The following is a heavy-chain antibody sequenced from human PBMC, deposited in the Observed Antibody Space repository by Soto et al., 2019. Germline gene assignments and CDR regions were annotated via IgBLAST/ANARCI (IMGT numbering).Heavy chain of an antibody. V-gene: IGHV1-69*13. CDR2: IIPIFGTA. Sequence: GASVKVSCKASGGTFSSYAISWVRQAPGQGLEWMGGIIPIFGTANYAQKFQGRVTITADESTSTAYMELSSLRSEDTAVYYCARQDNIVLVPAAMSSYYYGMDVWGQGTTVTVSS. CDR1: GGTFSSYA. J-gene: IGHJ6*02. CDR3: ARQDNIVLVPAAMSSYYYGMDV. D-gene: IGHD2-2*01.